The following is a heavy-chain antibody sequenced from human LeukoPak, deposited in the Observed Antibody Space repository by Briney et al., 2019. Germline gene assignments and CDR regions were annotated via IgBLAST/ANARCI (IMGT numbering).Heavy chain of an antibody. CDR2: IYYSGST. CDR3: ARRGEVNNAFDY. CDR1: GGSISSYY. J-gene: IGHJ4*02. V-gene: IGHV4-59*08. D-gene: IGHD2-21*01. Sequence: PSETLSLTCTVSGGSISSYYWSWIRQPPGKGLEWIGYIYYSGSTNYNPSLKSRVTISVDTPKNQFSLKLSSVTAADTAVYYCARRGEVNNAFDYWGQGTLVTVSS.